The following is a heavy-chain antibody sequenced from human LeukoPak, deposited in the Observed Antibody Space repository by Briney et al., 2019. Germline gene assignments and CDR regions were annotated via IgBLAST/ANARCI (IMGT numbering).Heavy chain of an antibody. CDR3: ARAPRKHSSSWYGGLDY. J-gene: IGHJ4*02. CDR2: INHSGST. Sequence: GSLRLSCAASGFTFSSYSMNWVRQAPGKGLEWIGEINHSGSTNYNPSLKSRVTISVDTSKNQFSLKLSSVTAADTAVYYCARAPRKHSSSWYGGLDYWGQGTLVTVSS. D-gene: IGHD6-13*01. V-gene: IGHV4-34*01. CDR1: GFTFSSYS.